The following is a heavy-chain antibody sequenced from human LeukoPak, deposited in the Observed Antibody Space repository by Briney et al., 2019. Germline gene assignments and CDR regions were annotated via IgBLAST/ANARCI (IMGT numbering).Heavy chain of an antibody. CDR1: GGSISSSSYN. CDR2: IYTSGST. J-gene: IGHJ5*02. V-gene: IGHV4-39*07. D-gene: IGHD2-15*01. CDR3: ARSRVYCSGGSCYTPYNWFDP. Sequence: SETLSLTCTVSGGSISSSSYNWGWIRQPPGKGLEWIGRIYTSGSTNHNPSLKSRVTISVDTSKNQFSLKLSSVTAADTAVYYCARSRVYCSGGSCYTPYNWFDPWGQGTLVTVSS.